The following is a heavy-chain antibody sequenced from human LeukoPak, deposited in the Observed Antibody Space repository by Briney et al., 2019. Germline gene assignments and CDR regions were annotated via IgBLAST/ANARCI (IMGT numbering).Heavy chain of an antibody. CDR2: ISSSSGHA. CDR3: ARDGATLLYYDSSGYLH. D-gene: IGHD3-22*01. V-gene: IGHV3-11*05. Sequence: PGGSLRLSCAASGFTFRDYYMSWVRQTPGKGLEWISRISSSSGHANYADSVKGRFIISRDNANNSLYLQMNSLRAEDTAVYYCARDGATLLYYDSSGYLHWGQGTLVTVSS. J-gene: IGHJ4*02. CDR1: GFTFRDYY.